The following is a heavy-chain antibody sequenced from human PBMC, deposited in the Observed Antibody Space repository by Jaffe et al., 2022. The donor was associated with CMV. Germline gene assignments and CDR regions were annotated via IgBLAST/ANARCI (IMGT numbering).Heavy chain of an antibody. CDR2: IRSKAYGGTT. V-gene: IGHV3-49*05. D-gene: IGHD5-18*01. Sequence: EVQLVESGGGLVKPGRSLRLSCTASGFTFGDYAMSWFRQAPGKGLEWVGFIRSKAYGGTTEYAASVKGRFTISRDDSKSIAYLQMNSLKTEDTAVYYCTRDTDSYGYFCPDYWGQGTLVTVSS. CDR1: GFTFGDYA. J-gene: IGHJ4*02. CDR3: TRDTDSYGYFCPDY.